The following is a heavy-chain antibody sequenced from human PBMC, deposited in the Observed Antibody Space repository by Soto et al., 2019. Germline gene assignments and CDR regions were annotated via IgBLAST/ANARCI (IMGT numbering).Heavy chain of an antibody. D-gene: IGHD4-4*01. V-gene: IGHV4-31*03. CDR3: AREAYDDYSNYYYYYGMDV. CDR1: GGSISGGGDY. CDR2: IYYSGST. J-gene: IGHJ6*02. Sequence: PSETQCLTYTVSGGSISGGGDYWSWIRQHPGKGLEWIGYIYYSGSTYYNPSLKSRVTISVDTSKNQFSLKLSSVTAADTAVYYCAREAYDDYSNYYYYYGMDVWGQGTTVTVSS.